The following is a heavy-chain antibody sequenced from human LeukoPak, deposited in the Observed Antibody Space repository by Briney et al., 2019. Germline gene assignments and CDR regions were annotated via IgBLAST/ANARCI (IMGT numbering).Heavy chain of an antibody. CDR2: IWYEGNNK. V-gene: IGHV3-33*06. Sequence: GGSLRLSSAASGFTFSNYGMHWVRQAPGKGQERGAVIWYEGNNKYQRDSSKGRFIISRHHPKNTLYRQMNSMRAEATVWYYGAKGTDCGGDCYWGNDGFDIWGQGTMVIVSS. CDR1: GFTFSNYG. D-gene: IGHD2-21*02. CDR3: AKGTDCGGDCYWGNDGFDI. J-gene: IGHJ3*02.